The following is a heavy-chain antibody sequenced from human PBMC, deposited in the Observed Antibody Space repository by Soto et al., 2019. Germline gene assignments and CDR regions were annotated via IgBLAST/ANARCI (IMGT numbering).Heavy chain of an antibody. D-gene: IGHD3-10*01. V-gene: IGHV4-39*01. Sequence: QLQLQESGPGLVKPSETLSLTCTISGDSISNSNYYSGWIRQPPGKGLEWIGSIYYSGSTYYNPSLKSRITISVDTSRNQFSLKLRSVTAGDTAVYHCARTGYGSGRTWFDPWGQGTLVTVSS. J-gene: IGHJ5*02. CDR3: ARTGYGSGRTWFDP. CDR1: GDSISNSNYY. CDR2: IYYSGST.